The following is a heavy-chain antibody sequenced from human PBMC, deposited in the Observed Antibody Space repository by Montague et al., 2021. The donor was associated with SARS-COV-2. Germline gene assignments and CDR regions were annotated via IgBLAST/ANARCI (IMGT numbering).Heavy chain of an antibody. J-gene: IGHJ6*02. D-gene: IGHD2-2*01. CDR2: IYYSGTA. V-gene: IGHV4-59*01. Sequence: SETLSLTCTVSGGSISPLDWSWIRQSPERGLEWIGTIYYSGTANYNPSLMGRLAMSLQTSQKQLSLEMRSVTAADTAVYYCASEQIVVVPAAPYYYYGMDVWGQGTTVTVSS. CDR3: ASEQIVVVPAAPYYYYGMDV. CDR1: GGSISPLD.